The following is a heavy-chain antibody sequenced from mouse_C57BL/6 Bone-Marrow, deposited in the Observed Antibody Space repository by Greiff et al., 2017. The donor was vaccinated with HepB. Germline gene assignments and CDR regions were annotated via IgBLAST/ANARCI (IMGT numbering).Heavy chain of an antibody. CDR3: ARDDCDWDWFAY. J-gene: IGHJ3*01. CDR1: GYTFTSYW. CDR2: VDPSDSYT. Sequence: VQLQQPGAELVKPGASVKLSCKASGYTFTSYWMQWVKQRPGQGLEWIGEVDPSDSYTNYNQKFKGKATLTADTSSSTAYMQLSSLTSEDSAVYYCARDDCDWDWFAYWGQGTLVTVSA. V-gene: IGHV1-50*01. D-gene: IGHD4-1*01.